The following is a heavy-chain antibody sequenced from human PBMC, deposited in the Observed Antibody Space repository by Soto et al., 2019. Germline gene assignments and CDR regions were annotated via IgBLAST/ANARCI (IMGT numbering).Heavy chain of an antibody. CDR3: ARRHTFPYYHTSGYPNYNFYGMDV. CDR1: GYNFTSYW. J-gene: IGHJ6*04. D-gene: IGHD3-22*01. V-gene: IGHV5-51*01. Sequence: PGESLKISCKGSGYNFTSYWIGWVRQMPGKGLEWMGIIYPDDSDTTYSPSFQGQVTISVDKSISTAYLQWSSLKASDTAMYYCARRHTFPYYHTSGYPNYNFYGMDVWGKGTTVTVAS. CDR2: IYPDDSDT.